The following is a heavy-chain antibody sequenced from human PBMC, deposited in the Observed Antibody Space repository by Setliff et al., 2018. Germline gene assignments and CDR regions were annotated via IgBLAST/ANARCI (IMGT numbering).Heavy chain of an antibody. J-gene: IGHJ4*02. CDR3: ASSAYLDYYFDY. D-gene: IGHD3-22*01. Sequence: GGSLRLSCGASGFTFSGYSMNWVRQAPGKGLEWVSYISYSSSYIYYADSVKGRFTISRDNAKNSLYLQMDSLRAEDTAVYYCASSAYLDYYFDYWGQGTLVTVSS. CDR1: GFTFSGYS. CDR2: ISYSSSYI. V-gene: IGHV3-21*05.